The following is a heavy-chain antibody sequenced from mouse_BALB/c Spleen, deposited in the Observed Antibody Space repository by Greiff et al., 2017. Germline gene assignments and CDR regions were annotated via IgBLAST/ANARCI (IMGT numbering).Heavy chain of an antibody. CDR1: GFTFSSYG. V-gene: IGHV5-6-3*01. D-gene: IGHD2-4*01. CDR2: INSNGGST. J-gene: IGHJ4*01. CDR3: AREAIYYDYDDAMDY. Sequence: EVQLVESGGGLVQPGGSLKLSCAASGFTFSSYGMSWVRQTPDKRLELVATINSNGGSTYYPDSVKGRFTISRDNAKNTLYLQMSSLKSEDTAMYYCAREAIYYDYDDAMDYWGQGTSVTVSS.